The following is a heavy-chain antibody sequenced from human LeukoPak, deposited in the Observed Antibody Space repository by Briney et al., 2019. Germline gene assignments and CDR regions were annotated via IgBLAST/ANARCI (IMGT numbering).Heavy chain of an antibody. Sequence: GRSLRLSCAASGFTFSNYGMHWVRQAPGKGLEWVAVIWYDGSNKYYADSVKGRFTISRDNSKNTLYLQMNSLRAEDTAVYYCARVGADTAKNDFDYWGQGTLVTVSS. D-gene: IGHD5-18*01. CDR2: IWYDGSNK. CDR1: GFTFSNYG. CDR3: ARVGADTAKNDFDY. V-gene: IGHV3-33*01. J-gene: IGHJ4*02.